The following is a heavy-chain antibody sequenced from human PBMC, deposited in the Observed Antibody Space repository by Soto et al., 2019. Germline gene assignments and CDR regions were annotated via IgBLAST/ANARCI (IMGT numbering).Heavy chain of an antibody. D-gene: IGHD1-7*01. V-gene: IGHV3-48*03. CDR2: ISSSGSTI. CDR3: ARENSTAGYDY. CDR1: GFTFSSYE. Sequence: GGSLRLSCAASGFTFSSYEMNWVRRAPGKGLEWVSYISSSGSTIYYADSVKGRFTISRDNAKNSLYLQMNSLRAEDTAVYYCARENSTAGYDYWGQGTLVTVSS. J-gene: IGHJ4*02.